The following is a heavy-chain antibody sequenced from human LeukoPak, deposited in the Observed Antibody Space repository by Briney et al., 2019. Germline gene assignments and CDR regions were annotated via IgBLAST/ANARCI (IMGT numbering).Heavy chain of an antibody. J-gene: IGHJ4*02. CDR1: GGSIIGSY. Sequence: SETLSLTCSVSGGSIIGSYWTWIRQSPGKGLEWIGYVYNTVDMNYNPSLQSRVTISVDMSKNHVSLRLNSVTAADTAIYYCARSRNYDSSGYNPTHYFDSWGQGVMVAVSS. CDR2: VYNTVDM. CDR3: ARSRNYDSSGYNPTHYFDS. D-gene: IGHD3-22*01. V-gene: IGHV4-59*01.